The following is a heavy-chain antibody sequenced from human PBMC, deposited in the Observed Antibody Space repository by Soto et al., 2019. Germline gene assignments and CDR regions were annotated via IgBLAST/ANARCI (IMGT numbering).Heavy chain of an antibody. Sequence: GGSLRLSCAASGFTFDDYAMHWVRQAPGKGLEWVSGISWNSGSIGYADSVKGRFTISRDNAKNPLYLQMNSLRAEDTALYYCARGPGHCSGGSCYSGYYFDYWGQGTLVTVSS. V-gene: IGHV3-9*01. J-gene: IGHJ4*02. D-gene: IGHD2-15*01. CDR3: ARGPGHCSGGSCYSGYYFDY. CDR2: ISWNSGSI. CDR1: GFTFDDYA.